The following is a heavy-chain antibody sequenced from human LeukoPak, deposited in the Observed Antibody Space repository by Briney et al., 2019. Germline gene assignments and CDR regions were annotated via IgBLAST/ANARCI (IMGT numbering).Heavy chain of an antibody. CDR3: ATSIGTTAAALTN. CDR1: GYTFTSYY. V-gene: IGHV1-46*01. CDR2: INPGGGST. J-gene: IGHJ4*02. D-gene: IGHD6-13*01. Sequence: ASVKVSWKASGYTFTSYYMHWVRQAPGQGLEWMGIINPGGGSTSYAQKLQGRVTMTRDTSTSTVYMELSSLRSEDTAVYYCATSIGTTAAALTNWGQGTLVTVSS.